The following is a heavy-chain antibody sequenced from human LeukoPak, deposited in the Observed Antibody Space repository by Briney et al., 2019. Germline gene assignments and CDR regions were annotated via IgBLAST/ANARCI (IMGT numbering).Heavy chain of an antibody. D-gene: IGHD3-22*01. J-gene: IGHJ4*02. CDR3: ARNFGGGDSSGPYY. CDR2: INWNGGRT. CDR1: GFTFSSYG. V-gene: IGHV3-20*04. Sequence: GGSLRLSCAASGFTFSSYGMSWVRQAPGKGLEWVSGINWNGGRTGYADSMKGRFIISRDNAKNSLYLQVNSLRAEDTALYYCARNFGGGDSSGPYYWGQGTLVTVSS.